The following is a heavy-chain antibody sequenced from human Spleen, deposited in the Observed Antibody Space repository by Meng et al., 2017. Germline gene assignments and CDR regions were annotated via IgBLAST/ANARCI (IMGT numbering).Heavy chain of an antibody. J-gene: IGHJ4*02. V-gene: IGHV4-59*01. CDR2: IYDTKNS. CDR1: GASLINYY. D-gene: IGHD5-18*01. Sequence: QGQVRELGPRWVTLSVTGNLSCYSSGASLINYYCSWIGQRHGKEVEWSGCIYDTKNSSYWPYKMSRICITADTTMNQVSMKLSSMTAADNAVYYCARDDSNGLHFDYWGQGTLVTVSS. CDR3: ARDDSNGLHFDY.